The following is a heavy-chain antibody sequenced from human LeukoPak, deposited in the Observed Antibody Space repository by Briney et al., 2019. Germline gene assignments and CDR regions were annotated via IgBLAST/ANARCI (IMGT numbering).Heavy chain of an antibody. D-gene: IGHD4-23*01. Sequence: GGSLRLSCAASGFTFDDYGMSWVRQAPGKGLEWVSGINWNGGSTGYADSVKGRFTISRDNAKNSLYLQMNSLRAEDTALYYCARGKLGWDYTAAFDIWGQGTMVTASS. CDR3: ARGKLGWDYTAAFDI. V-gene: IGHV3-20*04. CDR2: INWNGGST. CDR1: GFTFDDYG. J-gene: IGHJ3*02.